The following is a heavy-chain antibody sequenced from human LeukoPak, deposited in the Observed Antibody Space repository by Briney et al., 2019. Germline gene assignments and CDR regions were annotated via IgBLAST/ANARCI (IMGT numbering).Heavy chain of an antibody. D-gene: IGHD2-15*01. CDR3: ARVGGYCSGGSCYSVAYYFDY. CDR2: INHSGST. J-gene: IGHJ4*02. CDR1: GGSFCGYY. Sequence: SETLSLTCAVYGGSFCGYYWSWIRQPPGKGLEWIGEINHSGSTNYNPSLKSRVAISVDTSKNQFSLKLSSVTAADTAVYYCARVGGYCSGGSCYSVAYYFDYWGQGTLVTVSS. V-gene: IGHV4-34*01.